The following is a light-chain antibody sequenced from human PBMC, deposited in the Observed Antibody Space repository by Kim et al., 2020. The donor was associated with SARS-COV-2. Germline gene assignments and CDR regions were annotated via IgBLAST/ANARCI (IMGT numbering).Light chain of an antibody. V-gene: IGKV1-9*01. Sequence: ASVGDRVTITCRASQGISRYLAWYQQTPGKAPKLLIYAASTLQSGVPSRFRGSGSGTEFTLTINSLQPEDFATYYCQQLDSYPRTFGGGTKVDIK. J-gene: IGKJ4*01. CDR3: QQLDSYPRT. CDR2: AAS. CDR1: QGISRY.